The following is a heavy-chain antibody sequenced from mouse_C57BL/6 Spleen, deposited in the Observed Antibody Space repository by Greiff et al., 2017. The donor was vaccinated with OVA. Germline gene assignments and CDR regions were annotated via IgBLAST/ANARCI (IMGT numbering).Heavy chain of an antibody. CDR2: ISSGSSTI. D-gene: IGHD2-4*01. V-gene: IGHV5-17*01. CDR3: ARIYYDYDNYFDD. J-gene: IGHJ2*01. CDR1: GFTFSDYG. Sequence: EVKLMESGGGLVKPGGSLKLSYAASGFTFSDYGMHWVRQAPEKGLEWVAYISSGSSTIYYADTVKGRFTISRDNAKNTLFLQMTSLRSEDTAMYYCARIYYDYDNYFDDWGQGTTLTVSS.